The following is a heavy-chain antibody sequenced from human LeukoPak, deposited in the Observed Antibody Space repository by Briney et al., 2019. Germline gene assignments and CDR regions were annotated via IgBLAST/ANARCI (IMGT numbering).Heavy chain of an antibody. Sequence: GESLKISRMGSGYSFTSYWIASARQLTVTGLEWMGIISPGDSDTRYSPSFQGQVTISADKSISTAYLQWSSLKASDTAMYYCATPNYDSSGYYPEYFQHWGQGTLVTVSS. D-gene: IGHD3-22*01. CDR1: GYSFTSYW. J-gene: IGHJ1*01. CDR3: ATPNYDSSGYYPEYFQH. V-gene: IGHV5-51*01. CDR2: ISPGDSDT.